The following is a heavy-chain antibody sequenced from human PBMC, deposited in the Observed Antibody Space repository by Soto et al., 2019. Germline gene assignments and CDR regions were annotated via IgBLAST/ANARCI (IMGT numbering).Heavy chain of an antibody. V-gene: IGHV3-21*01. J-gene: IGHJ4*02. CDR1: GFTLSSYS. Sequence: GGSLRLSCAASGFTLSSYSMNWVRQAPGKGLEWVSSISSGSTYIYYADSLKGRFTNSRDNAKNSLYLQMNSLRAEDTAVYYCARVIWDGFDYWGQGTLVTVSS. CDR2: ISSGSTYI. D-gene: IGHD1-26*01. CDR3: ARVIWDGFDY.